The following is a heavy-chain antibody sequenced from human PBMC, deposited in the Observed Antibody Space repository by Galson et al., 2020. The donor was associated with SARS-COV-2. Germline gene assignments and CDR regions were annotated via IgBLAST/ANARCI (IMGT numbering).Heavy chain of an antibody. V-gene: IGHV4-38-2*01. Sequence: SETLSLTCAVSGYSISSGYYWGWPRQPPGKGLEWIGSVSHSGSTYYNPSLKSRVTMAVDASTNQFSLKLSSVIAADTAIYYCARRGITGATKPSYFDYWGQGTVVTVSS. D-gene: IGHD1-20*01. CDR3: ARRGITGATKPSYFDY. CDR2: VSHSGST. J-gene: IGHJ4*02. CDR1: GYSISSGYY.